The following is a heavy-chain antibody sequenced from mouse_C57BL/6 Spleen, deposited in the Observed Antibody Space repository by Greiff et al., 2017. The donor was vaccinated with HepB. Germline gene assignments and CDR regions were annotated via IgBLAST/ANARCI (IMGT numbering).Heavy chain of an antibody. D-gene: IGHD3-3*01. V-gene: IGHV1-69*01. CDR1: GYTFTSYW. CDR3: ARGRAGTVHWYFDV. Sequence: QVQLKHPGAELVMPGASVKLSCKASGYTFTSYWMHWVKQRPGQGLEWIGEIDPSDSYTNYNQKFKGKSTLTVDKSSSTAYMQLSSLTSEDSAVYYCARGRAGTVHWYFDVWGTGTTVTVSS. CDR2: IDPSDSYT. J-gene: IGHJ1*03.